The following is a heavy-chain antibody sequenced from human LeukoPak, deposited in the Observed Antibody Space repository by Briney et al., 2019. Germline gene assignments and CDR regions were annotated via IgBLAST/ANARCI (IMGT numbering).Heavy chain of an antibody. CDR3: ARVPWDSSVWPYFDY. J-gene: IGHJ4*02. Sequence: SETLSLTCTVSGGSISSYYWSWIRQPAGKGLEWIGRIYTSGSTNYNPSLKSRVTMSVDTSKNQFSLKLSSVTAADTAVYYCARVPWDSSVWPYFDYWGQGTLVTVSS. V-gene: IGHV4-4*07. D-gene: IGHD6-19*01. CDR1: GGSISSYY. CDR2: IYTSGST.